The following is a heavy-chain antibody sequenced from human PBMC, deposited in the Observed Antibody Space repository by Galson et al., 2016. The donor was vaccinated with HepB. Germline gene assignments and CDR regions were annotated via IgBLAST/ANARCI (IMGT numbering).Heavy chain of an antibody. Sequence: SLRLSCAASGFTFSRYGMHWVRQAPGKGLEWVAVMSYDGSNKYYVASVKGRFNISRDNTKNILYLQRNSLRAEDPAMYYCAKDIDSSYTAPDSWGQGTLVTVSS. V-gene: IGHV3-30*18. J-gene: IGHJ4*02. CDR3: AKDIDSSYTAPDS. CDR1: GFTFSRYG. CDR2: MSYDGSNK. D-gene: IGHD5-18*01.